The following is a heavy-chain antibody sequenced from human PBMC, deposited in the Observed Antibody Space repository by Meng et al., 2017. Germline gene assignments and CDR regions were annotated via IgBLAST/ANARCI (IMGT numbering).Heavy chain of an antibody. V-gene: IGHV3-9*01. CDR2: ISWNSGSI. Sequence: GGSLRLSCAASGFTFDDYAMHWVRQAPGKGLEWVSVISWNSGSIGYADSVKGRFTISRDNAKNSLYLQMNSLRAEDTALYYCAKDIGQNYGYYGNYYYGMDVWGQGTTVTVSS. CDR1: GFTFDDYA. D-gene: IGHD4-17*01. CDR3: AKDIGQNYGYYGNYYYGMDV. J-gene: IGHJ6*02.